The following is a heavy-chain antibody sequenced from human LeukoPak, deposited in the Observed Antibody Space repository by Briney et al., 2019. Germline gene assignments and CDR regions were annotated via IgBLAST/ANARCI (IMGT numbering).Heavy chain of an antibody. Sequence: ASVKVSCKASVYTFTSYGISWVRQAPGQGVEWMGWISAYSGNTNSAQTLQGRVTMTTDTSTSTAYMGLRSWRSDDTAVYYCARQISSGWDDNFDYWGQGTLVTVSS. CDR1: VYTFTSYG. CDR2: ISAYSGNT. D-gene: IGHD6-19*01. J-gene: IGHJ4*02. V-gene: IGHV1-18*01. CDR3: ARQISSGWDDNFDY.